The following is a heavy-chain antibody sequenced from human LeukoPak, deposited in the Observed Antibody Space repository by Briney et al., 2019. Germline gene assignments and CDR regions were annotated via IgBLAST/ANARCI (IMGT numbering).Heavy chain of an antibody. CDR1: GFTFSNAW. J-gene: IGHJ5*02. Sequence: PGGSLRLSCAASGFTFSNAWMSWVRQAPGKGLEWVGRTKSKTDGGTTDYAAPVKGRFTISRDDSKNTLYLQMNSLKTEDTAVYYCTTTYGSGSYFWSPKTWFDPWGQGTLVTVSS. D-gene: IGHD3-10*01. V-gene: IGHV3-15*01. CDR3: TTTYGSGSYFWSPKTWFDP. CDR2: TKSKTDGGTT.